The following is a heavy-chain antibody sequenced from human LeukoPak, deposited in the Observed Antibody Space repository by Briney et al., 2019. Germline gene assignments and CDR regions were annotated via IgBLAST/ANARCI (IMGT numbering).Heavy chain of an antibody. J-gene: IGHJ4*02. CDR3: ARDYSIVVVPAAGGIDY. V-gene: IGHV3-30-3*01. Sequence: GGSLRLSCAASGFTFSSYAMPWVRQAPGKGLQWVAVISYDGSNKYSADSVKGRLTISRDNSKNTLYLQMNSLRAEDTAVYYCARDYSIVVVPAAGGIDYWGQGTLVTVSS. D-gene: IGHD2-2*01. CDR1: GFTFSSYA. CDR2: ISYDGSNK.